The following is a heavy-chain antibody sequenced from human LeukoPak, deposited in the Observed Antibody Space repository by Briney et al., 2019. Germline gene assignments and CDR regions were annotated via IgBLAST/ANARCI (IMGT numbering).Heavy chain of an antibody. Sequence: GGSLRLSCAASRFTLSNYWMSWVRQAPGKGLKWVANIKQDGSETYYVDPVKGRFTISRDNAKNSLSLQMNSLRAEDTAVYYCARQRGSGCLDYWGQGTLVTVSS. D-gene: IGHD6-19*01. CDR1: RFTLSNYW. CDR3: ARQRGSGCLDY. CDR2: IKQDGSET. V-gene: IGHV3-7*01. J-gene: IGHJ4*02.